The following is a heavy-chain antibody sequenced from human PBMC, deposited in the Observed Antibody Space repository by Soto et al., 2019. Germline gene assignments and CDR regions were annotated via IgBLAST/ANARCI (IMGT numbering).Heavy chain of an antibody. CDR3: AREDFWSGYSTYYYYYYMDV. V-gene: IGHV3-66*01. J-gene: IGHJ6*03. CDR1: GFTVSSNY. CDR2: IYSGGST. D-gene: IGHD3-3*01. Sequence: GGSLRLSCAASGFTVSSNYMSWVRQAPGKGLEWVSVIYSGGSTYYADSMKGRFTISRDNSKNTLYLQMNSLRAEDTAVYYCAREDFWSGYSTYYYYYYMDVWGKGTTVTVSS.